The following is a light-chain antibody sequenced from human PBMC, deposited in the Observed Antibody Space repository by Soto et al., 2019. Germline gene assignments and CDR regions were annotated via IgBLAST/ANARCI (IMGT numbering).Light chain of an antibody. J-gene: IGKJ5*01. CDR2: GAS. CDR3: QQYQNWPLIT. Sequence: EIVMTQSPATLSVSPGERVTFSCRASQSVSSNLAWYQQKPGQTPGLLIYGASTRATGIPDRFSGSGSGTEFTLTISSLQSEDFADYYCQQYQNWPLITFGQGTRLEIK. V-gene: IGKV3-15*01. CDR1: QSVSSN.